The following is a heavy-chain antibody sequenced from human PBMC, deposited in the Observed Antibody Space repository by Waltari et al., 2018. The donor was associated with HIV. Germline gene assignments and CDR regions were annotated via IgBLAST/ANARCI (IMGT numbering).Heavy chain of an antibody. Sequence: QVQLVQSGAEVKKPGSSVKVSCKASGCTFSSYAISWVRQAPGQGLEWMGWSIPIFGTPNDARTCQGRVTIAADESTSTAYMELSSLRSEDTAVYYFARGGFGNLFDYWGQGTLVTVSS. CDR2: SIPIFGTP. D-gene: IGHD3-10*01. J-gene: IGHJ4*02. CDR1: GCTFSSYA. V-gene: IGHV1-69*12. CDR3: ARGGFGNLFDY.